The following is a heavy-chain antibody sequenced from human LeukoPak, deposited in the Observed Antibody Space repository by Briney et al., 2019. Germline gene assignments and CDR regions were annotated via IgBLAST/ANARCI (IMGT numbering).Heavy chain of an antibody. D-gene: IGHD2-15*01. Sequence: GGSLRLSCAASGFTFSSYAMHWVRQAPGKGLEWVSVISGSGGSTYYADSVKGRFTLARDNSKNTLYLQMNSLRAEDTAVYYCAKSIGGVVVVAADYWGQGTLVTVSS. CDR1: GFTFSSYA. J-gene: IGHJ4*02. CDR3: AKSIGGVVVVAADY. CDR2: ISGSGGST. V-gene: IGHV3-23*01.